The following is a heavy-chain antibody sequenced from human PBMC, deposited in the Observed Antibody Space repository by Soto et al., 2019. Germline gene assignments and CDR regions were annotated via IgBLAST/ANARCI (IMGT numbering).Heavy chain of an antibody. D-gene: IGHD3-3*01. CDR3: ATMERLFDY. V-gene: IGHV3-30*03. CDR2: ISYDGSDK. J-gene: IGHJ4*02. CDR1: GFTFSSYG. Sequence: SLRLSCAASGFTFSSYGMHWVRQAPGTGLEWVAVISYDGSDKYYADSVKGRFTISRDNSKNRLYLQMNSLRAEDTAVYYCATMERLFDYWGQGTLVTVSS.